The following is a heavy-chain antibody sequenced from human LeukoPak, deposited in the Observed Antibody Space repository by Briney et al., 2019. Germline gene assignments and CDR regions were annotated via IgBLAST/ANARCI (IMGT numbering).Heavy chain of an antibody. CDR3: ARGGDSSGWYYYYYYGMDV. CDR2: MNPNSGNT. V-gene: IGHV1-8*01. J-gene: IGHJ6*02. CDR1: GYTFTSYD. Sequence: ASVKVSCKASGYTFTSYDINWVRQATGQGLEWMGWMNPNSGNTGYAQKFQGRVTMTRNTSISTAYMELSSLRSEDTAVYYCARGGDSSGWYYYYYYGMDVWGQGTTVTVSS. D-gene: IGHD6-19*01.